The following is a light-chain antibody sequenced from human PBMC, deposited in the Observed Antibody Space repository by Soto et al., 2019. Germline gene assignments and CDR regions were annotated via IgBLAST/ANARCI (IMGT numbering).Light chain of an antibody. CDR3: QQYNNWPPLP. CDR1: QSVSSN. CDR2: GAS. V-gene: IGKV3-15*01. Sequence: EIVMTQSPATLSVSTGERATLSCRASQSVSSNLAWYQQKPGQAPRLLIYGASTRATGIPAMFSGSGSGTEFTLTISSLQSEDFAVYYCQQYNNWPPLPFGGGNKVEIK. J-gene: IGKJ4*01.